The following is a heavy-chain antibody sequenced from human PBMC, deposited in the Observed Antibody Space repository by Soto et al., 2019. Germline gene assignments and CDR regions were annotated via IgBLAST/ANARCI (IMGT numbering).Heavy chain of an antibody. Sequence: EVQLVESGGGLVQPGGSLRLSCAASGFTVSSNYMSWVRQAPGKGLEGVSVIYSGGSTYYADYGKGKFNNSRDNSKNTRYLHMNSRRADDTAVYWCARDSVTLFAFDIWGQGTMVTVSS. CDR2: IYSGGST. D-gene: IGHD5-18*01. CDR3: ARDSVTLFAFDI. CDR1: GFTVSSNY. J-gene: IGHJ3*02. V-gene: IGHV3-66*01.